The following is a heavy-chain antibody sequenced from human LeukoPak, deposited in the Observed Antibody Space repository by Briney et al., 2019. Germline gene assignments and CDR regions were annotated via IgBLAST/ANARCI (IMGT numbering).Heavy chain of an antibody. Sequence: GRSLRLSCAASGFTFSSYGMHWVRQAPGKGLEWVAVIWYDGSNKYYADSVKGRFTISRDNSKNTLYLQMNSLRAEDTAVYYCAKDLRMARLFGVVRGWRIDAFDIWGQGTMVTVSS. D-gene: IGHD3-3*01. CDR2: IWYDGSNK. CDR3: AKDLRMARLFGVVRGWRIDAFDI. CDR1: GFTFSSYG. V-gene: IGHV3-33*06. J-gene: IGHJ3*02.